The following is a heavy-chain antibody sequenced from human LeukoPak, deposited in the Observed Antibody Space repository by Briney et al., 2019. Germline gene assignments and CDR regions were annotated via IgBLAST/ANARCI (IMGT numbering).Heavy chain of an antibody. Sequence: GGSLRLSCAASGFTFSSYWMSWIRQAPGKGLEWVSYISSSGSTIYYADSVKGRFTISRDNAKNSLYLQMNSLRAEDTAVYYCARMDESYYYYYMDVWGKGTTVTVSS. CDR2: ISSSGSTI. CDR1: GFTFSSYW. CDR3: ARMDESYYYYYMDV. V-gene: IGHV3-11*04. J-gene: IGHJ6*03. D-gene: IGHD3/OR15-3a*01.